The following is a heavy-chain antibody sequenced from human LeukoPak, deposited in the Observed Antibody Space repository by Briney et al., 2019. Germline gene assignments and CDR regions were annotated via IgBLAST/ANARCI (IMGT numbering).Heavy chain of an antibody. CDR3: ARGPIVGATTWFDP. V-gene: IGHV3-74*01. D-gene: IGHD1-26*01. CDR1: GFSFSRYS. CDR2: IGSDGSST. J-gene: IGHJ5*02. Sequence: GGSLRLSCAASGFSFSRYSMNWFRQAPGKGLVWVSRIGSDGSSTNYADSVKGRFTISRDNAKNMLYLQMNSLRVEDTAVYYCARGPIVGATTWFDPWGQGTLVTVSS.